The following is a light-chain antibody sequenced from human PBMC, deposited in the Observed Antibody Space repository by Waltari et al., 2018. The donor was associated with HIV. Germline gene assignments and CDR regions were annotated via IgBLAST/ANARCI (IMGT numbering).Light chain of an antibody. Sequence: DIQLTQSPSFLSASVGDRVTMTCRASQGIRSYLAWYQQKPGNAPNLLIYAASTLQSGVPSRCSGSGSGTEFTLTISSLQPEDFATYSCQQLNEYPWTFGQGTKVEMK. J-gene: IGKJ1*01. CDR2: AAS. CDR3: QQLNEYPWT. V-gene: IGKV1-9*01. CDR1: QGIRSY.